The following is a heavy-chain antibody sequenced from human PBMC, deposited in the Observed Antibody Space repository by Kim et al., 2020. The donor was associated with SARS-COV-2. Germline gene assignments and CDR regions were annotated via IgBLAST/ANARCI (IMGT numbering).Heavy chain of an antibody. CDR3: ARGRVGSGSPIFDY. Sequence: SETLSLTCTVSGGSISSYYWSWIRQPPGKGLEWIGYIYYSGSTNYNPSLKSRVTISVDTSKNQFSLKLSSVTAADTAVYYCARGRVGSGSPIFDYWGQGTLVTVSS. J-gene: IGHJ4*02. V-gene: IGHV4-59*01. CDR1: GGSISSYY. D-gene: IGHD3-10*01. CDR2: IYYSGST.